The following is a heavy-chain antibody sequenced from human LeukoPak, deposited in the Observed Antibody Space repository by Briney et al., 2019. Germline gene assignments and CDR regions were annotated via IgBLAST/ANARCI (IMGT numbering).Heavy chain of an antibody. V-gene: IGHV3-23*01. CDR1: GFTFSSYA. J-gene: IGHJ4*02. Sequence: GGSPRLSCAASGFTFSSYAMSWVRQAPGKGLEWVSAISGSGGSTYYADSVKGRFTISRDNSKNTLYLQMNSLRAEDTAVYYCAREGLNCSSTSCQRATFDYWGQGILVTVSS. D-gene: IGHD2-2*01. CDR3: AREGLNCSSTSCQRATFDY. CDR2: ISGSGGST.